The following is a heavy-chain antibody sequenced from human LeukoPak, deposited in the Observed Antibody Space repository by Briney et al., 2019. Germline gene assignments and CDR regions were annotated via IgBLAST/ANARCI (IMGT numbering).Heavy chain of an antibody. J-gene: IGHJ3*02. CDR3: ARDLKVTDYGDYVAAFDI. V-gene: IGHV1-69*05. CDR1: GGTFSSYA. Sequence: SVKVCCKASGGTFSSYAISWVRQAPGQGLEWMGRIIPIFGTANYAQKFQGRVTITTDESTSTAYMELSSLRSEDTAVYYCARDLKVTDYGDYVAAFDIWGQGTMVTVSS. D-gene: IGHD4-17*01. CDR2: IIPIFGTA.